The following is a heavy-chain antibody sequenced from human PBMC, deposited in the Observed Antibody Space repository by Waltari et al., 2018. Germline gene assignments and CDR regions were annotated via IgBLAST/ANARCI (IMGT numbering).Heavy chain of an antibody. CDR3: AKRPAVTTGGWFDP. Sequence: EVQLLESGGVLVQPGGSLGLSCAASGFTFSRYAMSWVRQVPGKGLEWVSSISGRDFSTFDADSVKGRFTVSRDNSKNTLYLQMNSLRAEDTAVYYCAKRPAVTTGGWFDPWGQGTLVTVSS. CDR2: ISGRDFST. D-gene: IGHD4-17*01. CDR1: GFTFSRYA. V-gene: IGHV3-23*01. J-gene: IGHJ5*02.